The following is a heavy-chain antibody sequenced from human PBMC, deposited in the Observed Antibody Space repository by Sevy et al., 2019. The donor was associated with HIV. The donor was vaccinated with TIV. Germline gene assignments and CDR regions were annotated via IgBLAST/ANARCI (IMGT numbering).Heavy chain of an antibody. CDR1: GYTLSELS. D-gene: IGHD2-15*01. CDR3: ATVGLGYYSGASYYQGDWFDP. J-gene: IGHJ5*02. CDR2: FDPEDGET. Sequence: ASVKVSCTVSGYTLSELSMHWVRQAPGKGLEWMGSFDPEDGETIYAQTLQGRVTMTEDTSTDTAYMELISLTSEDTAIYYCATVGLGYYSGASYYQGDWFDPWGQGTLVTVSS. V-gene: IGHV1-24*01.